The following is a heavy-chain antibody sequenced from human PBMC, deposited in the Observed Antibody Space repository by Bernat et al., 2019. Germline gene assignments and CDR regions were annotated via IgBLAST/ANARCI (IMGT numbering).Heavy chain of an antibody. CDR3: ARDSGKFRLRFYFDY. CDR2: IWYDGSNK. D-gene: IGHD3-10*01. Sequence: QVQLVESGGGVVQPGRSLRLSCAASGFTFSSYGMHWVRQAPGKGLEWVAVIWYDGSNKYYADSVKGRFTISRDNSKNTLYLQMNSLRAEDTAVYYCARDSGKFRLRFYFDYWGQGTLVTVSS. J-gene: IGHJ4*02. CDR1: GFTFSSYG. V-gene: IGHV3-33*01.